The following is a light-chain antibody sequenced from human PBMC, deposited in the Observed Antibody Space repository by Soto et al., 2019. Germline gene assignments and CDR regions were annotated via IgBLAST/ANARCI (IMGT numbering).Light chain of an antibody. Sequence: DIVMTQSPDFLGVSLGERTTINCKSSQSLLYSSTNKNYLVWYQQKPGQPPKVLIHWATTRESGVPDRFSGSGSGTEFTLTISSLHPEDVALYYCQQYYSTPPTFGQGTRLEIK. J-gene: IGKJ5*01. CDR3: QQYYSTPPT. CDR2: WAT. V-gene: IGKV4-1*01. CDR1: QSLLYSSTNKNY.